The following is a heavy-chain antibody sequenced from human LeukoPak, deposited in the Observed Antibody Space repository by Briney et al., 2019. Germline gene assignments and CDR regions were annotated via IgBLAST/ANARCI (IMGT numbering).Heavy chain of an antibody. CDR2: IYYSGST. Sequence: PSETLSLTCTVSGGSISSYYWSWIRQPPGKGLEWIGYIYYSGSTNYNPSLKNRVTISVDTSKNQFSLKLSSVTAADTAVYYCARVKYSSGWAANYYYYMDVWGKGTTVTVSS. CDR1: GGSISSYY. D-gene: IGHD6-19*01. CDR3: ARVKYSSGWAANYYYYMDV. J-gene: IGHJ6*03. V-gene: IGHV4-59*01.